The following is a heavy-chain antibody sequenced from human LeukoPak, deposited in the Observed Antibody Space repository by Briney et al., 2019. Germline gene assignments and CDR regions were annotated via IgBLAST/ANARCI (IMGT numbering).Heavy chain of an antibody. V-gene: IGHV3-48*04. Sequence: GGSLRLSCAASGFTFSSYSMNWVRQAPGKGLEWVSYISSSSSTIYYADSVKGRFTISRDNAKNSLYLQMNSLRAEDTAVYYCARERLGDCSGGSCYSRWFDPWGQGTLVTVSS. CDR3: ARERLGDCSGGSCYSRWFDP. J-gene: IGHJ5*02. D-gene: IGHD2-15*01. CDR1: GFTFSSYS. CDR2: ISSSSSTI.